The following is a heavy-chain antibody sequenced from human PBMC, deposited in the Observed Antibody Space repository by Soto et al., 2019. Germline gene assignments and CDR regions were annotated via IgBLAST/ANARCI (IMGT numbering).Heavy chain of an antibody. V-gene: IGHV1-18*01. Sequence: QVQVVQSGAEVKKPGASVKVSCKASGYTFTSYGFSWVRQAPGQGLEWMGWISAYNGNTNYAQKLQGRVTMTTDTSTSTAYMELRSLRSDDTAVYVCARAAMGYCRGGSCPLGMDVWGQGTTVTVSS. CDR1: GYTFTSYG. D-gene: IGHD2-15*01. CDR2: ISAYNGNT. CDR3: ARAAMGYCRGGSCPLGMDV. J-gene: IGHJ6*02.